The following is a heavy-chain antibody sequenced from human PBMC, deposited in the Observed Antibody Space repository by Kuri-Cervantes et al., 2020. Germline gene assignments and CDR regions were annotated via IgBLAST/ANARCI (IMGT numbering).Heavy chain of an antibody. D-gene: IGHD6-19*01. CDR2: IIPIFGTA. V-gene: IGHV1-69*05. CDR1: GYTFTSYA. J-gene: IGHJ3*02. CDR3: ARDVFGAAVASRAFDI. Sequence: SVKVSCKASGYTFTSYAMHWVRQAPGQGHEWMGGIIPIFGTANYAQKFQGRVTMTTDTSTTTAYMELKSLRSDDTAVYYCARDVFGAAVASRAFDIWGQGTMVTVSS.